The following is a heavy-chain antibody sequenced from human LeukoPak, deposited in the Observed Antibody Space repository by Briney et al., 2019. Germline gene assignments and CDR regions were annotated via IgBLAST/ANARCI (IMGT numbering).Heavy chain of an antibody. CDR2: INHSGST. Sequence: RPSETLSLTCAVYGGSFSGYYWSWIRQHPGKGLEWIGEINHSGSTNYNPSLKSRVTISVDTSKNQFSLKLSSVTAADTAVYYCARAQDSPAAGGTAVDYYFDYWGQGTLVTVSS. CDR3: ARAQDSPAAGGTAVDYYFDY. D-gene: IGHD6-13*01. J-gene: IGHJ4*02. V-gene: IGHV4-34*01. CDR1: GGSFSGYY.